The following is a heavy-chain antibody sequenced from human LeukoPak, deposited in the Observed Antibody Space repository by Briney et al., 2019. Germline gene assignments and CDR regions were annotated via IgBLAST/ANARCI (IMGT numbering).Heavy chain of an antibody. CDR3: AKESGSYGI. J-gene: IGHJ4*02. Sequence: GGSLRLSCVVSGFTLSDYGIHWVRQAPGRGLQWVAFIPFDGSHKYYADSVEGRFTISRDNAKNSLYLQMNSLRAEDTAVYYCAKESGSYGIWGQGTLVTVSS. V-gene: IGHV3-30*02. CDR2: IPFDGSHK. CDR1: GFTLSDYG. D-gene: IGHD3-10*01.